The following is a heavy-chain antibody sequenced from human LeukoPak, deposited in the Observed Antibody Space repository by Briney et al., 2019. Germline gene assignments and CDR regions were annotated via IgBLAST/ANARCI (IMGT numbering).Heavy chain of an antibody. CDR2: MNPNSGNT. CDR3: ASMDCSGGSCYRLGMDV. V-gene: IGHV1-8*02. Sequence: ASVKVSCKASGYTFTTYGIIWVRQAPGQGLEWMGWMNPNSGNTGYAQKFQGRVTMTRNTSISTAYMELSSLRSEDTAVYYCASMDCSGGSCYRLGMDVWGQGPTATVSS. CDR1: GYTFTTYG. J-gene: IGHJ6*02. D-gene: IGHD2-15*01.